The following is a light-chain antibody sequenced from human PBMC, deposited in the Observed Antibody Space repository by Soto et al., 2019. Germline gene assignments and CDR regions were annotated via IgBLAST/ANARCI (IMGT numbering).Light chain of an antibody. V-gene: IGKV3-15*01. Sequence: EIVMTQSPATLSVSPGERATLSCRASQSVSSNLAWYQQNPGQAPRLHIYGASTRATGIPARFSGSGSGTEFTLTISSLQSEDFAAYYCQQHNNWPQTFGQGTKVEIK. CDR2: GAS. J-gene: IGKJ1*01. CDR1: QSVSSN. CDR3: QQHNNWPQT.